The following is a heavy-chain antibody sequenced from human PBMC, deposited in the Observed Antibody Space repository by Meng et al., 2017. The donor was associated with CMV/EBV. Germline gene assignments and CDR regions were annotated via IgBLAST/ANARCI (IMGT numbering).Heavy chain of an antibody. J-gene: IGHJ4*02. D-gene: IGHD5-12*01. CDR1: GFTFSDYW. V-gene: IGHV3-74*01. CDR3: ARAYSGYGELDY. CDR2: INNDGGNT. Sequence: GESLKISCAASGFTFSDYWMHWVRQAPGKGLVWVSRINNDGGNTVYADSVKGRFTFSRDNAKNTLYLQMNSLRAEDTAVYYCARAYSGYGELDYWGQGTLVTVSS.